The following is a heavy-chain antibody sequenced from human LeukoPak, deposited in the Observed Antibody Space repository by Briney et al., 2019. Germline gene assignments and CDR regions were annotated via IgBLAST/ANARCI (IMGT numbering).Heavy chain of an antibody. V-gene: IGHV1-8*01. D-gene: IGHD3-22*01. CDR3: ARMSYYDSSGDNWSDP. CDR1: GYTFTSYD. J-gene: IGHJ5*02. CDR2: MNPNSGNT. Sequence: ASVTVSCKASGYTFTSYDINWVRQAPGQGLEWMGWMNPNSGNTGYAQKFQGRVTVTRDTSISTAYMELSSLRSEDTAVYYCARMSYYDSSGDNWSDPWGQGTLVTVSS.